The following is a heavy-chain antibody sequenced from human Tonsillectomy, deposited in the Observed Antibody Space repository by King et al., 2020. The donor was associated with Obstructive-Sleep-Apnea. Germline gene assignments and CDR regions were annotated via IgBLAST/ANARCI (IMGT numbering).Heavy chain of an antibody. V-gene: IGHV4-59*01. D-gene: IGHD2-21*02. CDR2: IYYSGSS. CDR1: GGSISSYY. J-gene: IGHJ4*02. CDR3: ASGPFAYCGGDCYNY. Sequence: QVQLQESGPGLVKPSETLSLTCTVSGGSISSYYWSWIRQLPGKGLEWIGYIYYSGSSNYNPSLYSRVTISVDTSKNQFSLKLSSVTAADTAVYYCASGPFAYCGGDCYNYWGQGTLVTVSS.